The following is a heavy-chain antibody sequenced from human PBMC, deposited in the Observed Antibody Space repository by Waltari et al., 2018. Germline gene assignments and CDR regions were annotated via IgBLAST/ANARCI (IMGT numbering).Heavy chain of an antibody. Sequence: QVQLQESGPGLVKPSQTLSPTCTVSGGSIRSGDYSWSWIRQPPGKGLEWIGYIYYSGSTYYNPSLKSRVTISVDTSKNQFSLKLSSVTAADTAVYYCARWSAGYYYGMDVWGQGTTVTVSS. CDR1: GGSIRSGDYS. J-gene: IGHJ6*02. CDR3: ARWSAGYYYGMDV. V-gene: IGHV4-30-4*08. CDR2: IYYSGST. D-gene: IGHD6-25*01.